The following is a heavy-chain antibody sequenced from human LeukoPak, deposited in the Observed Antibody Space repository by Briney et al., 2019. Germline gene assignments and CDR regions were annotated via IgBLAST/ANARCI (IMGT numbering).Heavy chain of an antibody. Sequence: GASVKVSCKPSGYTFTGYYMHWVRQAPGQGLEWMGWINPNSGGTNYAQKFQGRVTMTRDTSISTAYMELSRLRSDDTAVYYCARVGGAIFGVVIFDYWGQGTLVTVSS. CDR3: ARVGGAIFGVVIFDY. J-gene: IGHJ4*02. CDR1: GYTFTGYY. V-gene: IGHV1-2*02. CDR2: INPNSGGT. D-gene: IGHD3-3*01.